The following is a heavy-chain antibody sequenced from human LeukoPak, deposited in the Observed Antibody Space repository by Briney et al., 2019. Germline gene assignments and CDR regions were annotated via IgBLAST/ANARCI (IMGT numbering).Heavy chain of an antibody. V-gene: IGHV4-39*07. CDR2: IYHSGST. Sequence: SETLSLTCTVSGGSISSSSYYWGWIRQPPGKGLEWIGSIYHSGSTYYNPSLKSRVTISVDTSKNQFSLKLSSVTAADTAVYYCARQVVGFDYWGQGTLVTVSS. CDR3: ARQVVGFDY. CDR1: GGSISSSSYY. D-gene: IGHD3-22*01. J-gene: IGHJ4*02.